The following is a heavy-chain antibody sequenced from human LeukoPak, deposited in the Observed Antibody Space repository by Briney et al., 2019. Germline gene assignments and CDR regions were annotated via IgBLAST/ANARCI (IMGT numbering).Heavy chain of an antibody. D-gene: IGHD3-10*02. CDR2: IGSDNKP. J-gene: IGHJ6*02. CDR1: GINCMSYA. V-gene: IGHV3-23*01. Sequence: GGSLRHSCEGCGINCMSYAMTEVRQAPGQGLEWVSSIGSDNKPHYSESVKGRFAISRDNSKSMLFLQLNSLRAEHTALYYCLKDLHYYVAMAVWGQGTTVTVSS. CDR3: LKDLHYYVAMAV.